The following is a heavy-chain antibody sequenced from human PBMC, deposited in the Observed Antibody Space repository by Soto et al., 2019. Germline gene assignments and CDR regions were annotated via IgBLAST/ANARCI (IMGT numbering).Heavy chain of an antibody. CDR1: GYTLTELS. V-gene: IGHV1-24*01. D-gene: IGHD1-26*01. CDR3: ATLVGATSYYGMDV. CDR2: FDPEDGET. J-gene: IGHJ6*02. Sequence: ASVKVSCKVSGYTLTELSMHWVRLAPGKGLEWMGGFDPEDGETIYAQKFQGRVTMTEDTSTDTAYMELSSLRSEDTAVYYCATLVGATSYYGMDVWGQGTTVTVSS.